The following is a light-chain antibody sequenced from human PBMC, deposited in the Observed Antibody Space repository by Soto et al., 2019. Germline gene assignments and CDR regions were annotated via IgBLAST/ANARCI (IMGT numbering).Light chain of an antibody. CDR2: TND. V-gene: IGLV1-44*01. CDR1: RSNIESNT. CDR3: LAWDDSLNGNL. J-gene: IGLJ1*01. Sequence: QSVLTQPPSASGTPGQRVTIACSGSRSNIESNTVYWYQQLPGMAPRLLIHTNDRRPSGVPDRFSGSKSGTSASLAISGLQSEDEADYYCLAWDDSLNGNLFGTGTKLTVL.